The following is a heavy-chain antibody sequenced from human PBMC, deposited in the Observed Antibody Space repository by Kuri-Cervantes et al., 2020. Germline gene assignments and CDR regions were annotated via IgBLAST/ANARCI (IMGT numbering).Heavy chain of an antibody. D-gene: IGHD6-13*01. J-gene: IGHJ4*02. CDR3: ARDSSSRGSFDY. V-gene: IGHV4-34*01. CDR1: GGSFSGYY. CDR2: INHSGST. Sequence: SETLSLTCAVYGGSFSGYYWGWIRQPPGKGLEWIGEINHSGSTNYNPSLKSRVTISVDTSKNQFSLKVSSVTAADTAVYCCARDSSSRGSFDYWGQGTLVTVSS.